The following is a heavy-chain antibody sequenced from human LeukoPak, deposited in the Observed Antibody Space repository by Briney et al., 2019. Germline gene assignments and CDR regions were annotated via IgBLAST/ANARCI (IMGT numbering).Heavy chain of an antibody. Sequence: ASETLSLTCTVSGGSISSYYWSWIRQPPGKGLEWIGYIYYSGSTNYNPSLKSRVTISVDTSKNQFSLKLSSVTAADTAVYYCARDSGGWYRWFDPWGQGTLVTVSS. V-gene: IGHV4-59*01. CDR2: IYYSGST. D-gene: IGHD6-19*01. CDR3: ARDSGGWYRWFDP. CDR1: GGSISSYY. J-gene: IGHJ5*02.